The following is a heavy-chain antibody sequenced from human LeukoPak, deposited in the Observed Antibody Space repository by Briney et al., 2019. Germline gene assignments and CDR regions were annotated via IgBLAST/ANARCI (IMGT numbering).Heavy chain of an antibody. CDR1: GYTFTDYY. D-gene: IGHD1-1*01. V-gene: IGHV1-2*02. J-gene: IGHJ4*02. CDR3: AGANWAAGVAFDY. CDR2: INAKSGGT. Sequence: ASVKVSCKTSGYTFTDYYIHWVRQAPGQGLEWMGWINAKSGGTNYAQKFQGRVTMTRDTSISTAYMDLSSLRSDDTAVYYCAGANWAAGVAFDYWGQGTLVTVSS.